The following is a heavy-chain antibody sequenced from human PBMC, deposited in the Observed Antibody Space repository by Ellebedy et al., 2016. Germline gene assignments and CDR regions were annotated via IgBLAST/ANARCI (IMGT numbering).Heavy chain of an antibody. CDR2: VRYSGST. CDR3: ARGPDALAAASDDY. Sequence: SETLSLXXTVSGGSIIRSSYYWAWIRQPPGKGLEWIANVRYSGSTNYNPSLKSRVTISVDTSKNQFSLKLSSVTAADTAVYYCARGPDALAAASDDYWGQGTLVTVSS. V-gene: IGHV4-39*07. J-gene: IGHJ4*02. D-gene: IGHD6-13*01. CDR1: GGSIIRSSYY.